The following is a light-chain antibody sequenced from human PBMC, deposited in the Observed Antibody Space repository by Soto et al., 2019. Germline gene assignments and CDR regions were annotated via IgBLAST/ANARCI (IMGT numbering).Light chain of an antibody. Sequence: QSALTQPASVSGSPGQSITISCTGTSSDVGGYNYVSWYQQHTGKAPKLMIYEISNRPSGVSDGFSGSKSGNTASLTISGLHAEDEADYYCSSYTSSSTLYVFGTWTKLTVL. J-gene: IGLJ1*01. V-gene: IGLV2-14*01. CDR3: SSYTSSSTLYV. CDR2: EIS. CDR1: SSDVGGYNY.